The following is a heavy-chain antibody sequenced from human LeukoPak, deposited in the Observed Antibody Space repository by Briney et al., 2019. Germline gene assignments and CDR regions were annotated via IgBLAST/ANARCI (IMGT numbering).Heavy chain of an antibody. V-gene: IGHV1-18*01. CDR2: ISAYNGNT. Sequence: ASVKVSCKASGYTFTSYGISWVRQAPGQGLEWMGWISAYNGNTNYAQKLQGRVTMTTDTSTSTAYMELRSLRSDDTAVYYCARDLAGTLLXTHXFDPWGQGTLVTVSS. J-gene: IGHJ5*02. CDR3: ARDLAGTLLXTHXFDP. CDR1: GYTFTSYG. D-gene: IGHD1-1*01.